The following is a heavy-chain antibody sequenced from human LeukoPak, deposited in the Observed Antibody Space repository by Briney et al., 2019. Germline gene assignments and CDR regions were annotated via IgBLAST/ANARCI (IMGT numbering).Heavy chain of an antibody. V-gene: IGHV1-69*05. D-gene: IGHD2-2*01. CDR3: ARGRRQLAHNWFDA. CDR1: SGTFSSYA. CDR2: IISIFGTA. Sequence: SVKVSCKTSSGTFSSYAISWVRHAPGQGREWMGRIISIFGTANYAQTFQGKVTITTDESTSTAYMELSSLRSEDTAVYYCARGRRQLAHNWFDAWGQGALVTVSS. J-gene: IGHJ5*02.